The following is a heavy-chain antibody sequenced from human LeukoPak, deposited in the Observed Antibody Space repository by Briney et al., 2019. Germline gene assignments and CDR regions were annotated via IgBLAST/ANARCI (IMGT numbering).Heavy chain of an antibody. V-gene: IGHV3-74*03. CDR2: ISPDGSTT. CDR3: AREINKWFDP. J-gene: IGHJ5*02. Sequence: HTGGSLRLSCAASGFTFSSYSMNWVRQAPGKGLVWVSRISPDGSTTKNADSVKGRFTISRDNARSTLFLQLNSLRAEDTAVYYCAREINKWFDPWGQGTLVTVSS. CDR1: GFTFSSYS.